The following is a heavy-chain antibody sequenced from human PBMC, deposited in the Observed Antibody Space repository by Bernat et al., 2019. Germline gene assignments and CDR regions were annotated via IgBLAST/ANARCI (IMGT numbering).Heavy chain of an antibody. J-gene: IGHJ3*02. CDR3: ARVRVVAATPNAFDI. CDR1: GFTFSTYF. D-gene: IGHD2-15*01. V-gene: IGHV3-33*01. Sequence: QVQLVESGGGVVQPGRSLRLSCAASGFTFSTYFMHWARQAPGKGLEWVAVIWNDGTNKYYADSVKGRFTISRDNAKNSLYLQMNSLRAEDTAVYYCARVRVVAATPNAFDIWGQGTMVTVSS. CDR2: IWNDGTNK.